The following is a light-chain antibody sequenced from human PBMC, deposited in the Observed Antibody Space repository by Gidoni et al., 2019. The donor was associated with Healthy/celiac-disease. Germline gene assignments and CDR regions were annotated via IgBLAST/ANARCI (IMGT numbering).Light chain of an antibody. Sequence: DIQMTQAPSSLSASVGDRVTITCRASQGISNYLAWYQQKPGKVPQLLIYAASTLQSGVPSRFSGSGSGTDFTLTISILQPEDVATYYCQKYNSAPWTFGQXTKVELK. CDR1: QGISNY. J-gene: IGKJ1*01. CDR3: QKYNSAPWT. CDR2: AAS. V-gene: IGKV1-27*01.